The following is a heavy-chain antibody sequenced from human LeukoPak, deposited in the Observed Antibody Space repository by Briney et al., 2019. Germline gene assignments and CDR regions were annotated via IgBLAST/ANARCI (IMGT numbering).Heavy chain of an antibody. D-gene: IGHD3-16*01. V-gene: IGHV4-34*01. Sequence: PSETLSLTCAVYGGSFSGYYWSWIRQPPGKGLEWIGEINHSGSTNYNPSLKSRVTMSVDTSKNQFSLKLSSVTAADTAVYYCARNHDYVSFDSWGQGTLVTVSS. J-gene: IGHJ4*02. CDR3: ARNHDYVSFDS. CDR1: GGSFSGYY. CDR2: INHSGST.